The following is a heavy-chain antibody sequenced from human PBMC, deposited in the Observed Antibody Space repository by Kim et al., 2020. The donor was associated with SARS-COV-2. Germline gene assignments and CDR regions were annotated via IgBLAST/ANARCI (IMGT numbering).Heavy chain of an antibody. CDR1: GFTFSSYA. Sequence: GGSLRLSCAASGFTFSSYAMSWVRQAPGKGLEWVSAISGSGGSTYYADSVKGRFTISRDNSKNTLYLQMNSLRAEDTAVYYCAKGVQWLAPRVGAFDIWGQGTMVTVSS. D-gene: IGHD6-19*01. CDR3: AKGVQWLAPRVGAFDI. V-gene: IGHV3-23*01. J-gene: IGHJ3*02. CDR2: ISGSGGST.